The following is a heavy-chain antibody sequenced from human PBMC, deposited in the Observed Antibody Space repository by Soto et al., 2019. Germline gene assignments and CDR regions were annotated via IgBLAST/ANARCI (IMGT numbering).Heavy chain of an antibody. CDR2: INANNYAT. Sequence: GGALRLSFAGSGVPFSGFAIHLVRQASGKGLEWGGRINANNYATTFAASVKGRFTISRDNSKNTLYLQMNSLRAEDTAVYYCAKDRYGDYGGVDYWGQGTLVTVSS. CDR3: AKDRYGDYGGVDY. D-gene: IGHD4-17*01. V-gene: IGHV3-73*01. J-gene: IGHJ4*02. CDR1: GVPFSGFA.